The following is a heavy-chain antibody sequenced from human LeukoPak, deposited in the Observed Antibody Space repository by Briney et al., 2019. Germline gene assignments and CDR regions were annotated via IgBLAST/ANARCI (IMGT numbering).Heavy chain of an antibody. CDR1: GYXFATYW. CDR2: IYPGDSDT. D-gene: IGHD1-26*01. J-gene: IGHJ4*02. V-gene: IGHV5-51*01. CDR3: ARHQIVGATRSPFDY. Sequence: GESLKISCNGSGYXFATYWIRWMRQTPGKGLEWTGIIYPGDSDTRYSPSFQGQVTISADKSINTAYLQWRSLKTSDTAMYYCARHQIVGATRSPFDYWGQGTLVTVSS.